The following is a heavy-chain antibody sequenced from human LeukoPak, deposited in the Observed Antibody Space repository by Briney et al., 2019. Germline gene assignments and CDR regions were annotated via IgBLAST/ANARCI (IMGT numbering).Heavy chain of an antibody. Sequence: GGSLRLSCAASGFTFSSYWMSWVRQAPGKGLEWVANIKQDGSEKYYVDSVKGRFTISRDNAKNSLYLQMNSLRAEDTAVYYCARSVSAYCSSTSCYPFPFDYWGQGTLVTVSS. D-gene: IGHD2-2*01. CDR3: ARSVSAYCSSTSCYPFPFDY. CDR2: IKQDGSEK. V-gene: IGHV3-7*01. CDR1: GFTFSSYW. J-gene: IGHJ4*02.